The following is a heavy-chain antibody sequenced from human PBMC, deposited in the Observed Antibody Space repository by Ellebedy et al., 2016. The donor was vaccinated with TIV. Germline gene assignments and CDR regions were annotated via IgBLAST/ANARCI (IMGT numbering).Heavy chain of an antibody. CDR3: ARGGSSGYYSPPRYWYFDL. Sequence: GGSLRLSCAASGFTFSSYWMHWVRQAPGEGLVWVSRINSDGSSTSYADSVKGRFTISRDNAKNTLYLQMNSLRAEDTAVYYCARGGSSGYYSPPRYWYFDLWGRGTLVTVSS. V-gene: IGHV3-74*01. J-gene: IGHJ2*01. D-gene: IGHD3-22*01. CDR2: INSDGSST. CDR1: GFTFSSYW.